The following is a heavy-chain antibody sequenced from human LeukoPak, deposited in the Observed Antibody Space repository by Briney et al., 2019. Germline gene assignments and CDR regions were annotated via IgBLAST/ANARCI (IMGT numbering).Heavy chain of an antibody. Sequence: GGSLRLSCAASGFTFSSYAKSWVRQAPGKGLEWVSAISGSGGSTYYADSVKGRFTISRDNSKNTLYLQMNSLRAEDTAVYYCAKDPRAHVLRFIEWLLNYFDYWGQGTLVTVSS. CDR3: AKDPRAHVLRFIEWLLNYFDY. D-gene: IGHD3-3*01. V-gene: IGHV3-23*01. J-gene: IGHJ4*02. CDR1: GFTFSSYA. CDR2: ISGSGGST.